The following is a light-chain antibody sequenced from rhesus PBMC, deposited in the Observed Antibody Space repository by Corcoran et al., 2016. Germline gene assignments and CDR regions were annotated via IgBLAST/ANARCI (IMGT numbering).Light chain of an antibody. CDR2: GAS. CDR1: QSVSYY. Sequence: QVILTQSPATLSLSPGERATLSCRASQSVSYYLAWYQQKPGQAPRLLIYGASNSATGIHDSFSGSGSGTDFTLAISSLEPEDVAVYFCLQHSSWWTFGQGTKVEIK. CDR3: LQHSSWWT. J-gene: IGKJ1*01. V-gene: IGKV3S11*01.